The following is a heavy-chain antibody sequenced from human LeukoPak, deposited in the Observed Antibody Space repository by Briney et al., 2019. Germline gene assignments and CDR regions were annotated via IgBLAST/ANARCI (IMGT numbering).Heavy chain of an antibody. Sequence: GASVKVSCKASGGTFSSYAISWVRQAPGQGLEWMGGIIPIFGTANYAQKFQGRVTITADESTSTAYMELSSLRSEDTAVYYCARERRYDSSGYYFDYWGQGTLVTVSS. CDR1: GGTFSSYA. J-gene: IGHJ4*02. CDR3: ARERRYDSSGYYFDY. CDR2: IIPIFGTA. D-gene: IGHD3-22*01. V-gene: IGHV1-69*13.